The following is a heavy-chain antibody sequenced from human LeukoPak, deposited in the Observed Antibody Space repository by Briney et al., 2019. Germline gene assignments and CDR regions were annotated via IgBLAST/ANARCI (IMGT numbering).Heavy chain of an antibody. Sequence: GGSLRLSCAASGFTFSSYSMNWVRQAPGKGLEWVSSISSSSSYIYYADSVKGRFTISRDNAKNSLYLQMNSLRAEDTAVYYCARDHNFCHSGRGFDPWGQGTLVTVSS. CDR2: ISSSSSYI. CDR3: ARDHNFCHSGRGFDP. V-gene: IGHV3-21*06. CDR1: GFTFSSYS. D-gene: IGHD3-10*01. J-gene: IGHJ5*02.